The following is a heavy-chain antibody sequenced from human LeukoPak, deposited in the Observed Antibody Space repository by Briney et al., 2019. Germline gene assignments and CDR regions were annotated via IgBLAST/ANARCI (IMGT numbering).Heavy chain of an antibody. V-gene: IGHV1-2*02. J-gene: IGHJ4*02. Sequence: ASVKVTCKASGYTFTDYYIHWVRQAPGQGLEWMGWMNPDSGGTNYAQKFKGRVTMTRDTSINTAYMDLRRLTSDDTAIYYCTTRGGDTLMRTEAFDYWGLGTLVTVSS. CDR2: MNPDSGGT. CDR3: TTRGGDTLMRTEAFDY. D-gene: IGHD3-16*01. CDR1: GYTFTDYY.